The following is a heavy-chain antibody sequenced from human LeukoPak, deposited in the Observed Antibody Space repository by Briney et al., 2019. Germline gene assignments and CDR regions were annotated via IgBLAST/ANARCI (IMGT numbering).Heavy chain of an antibody. CDR3: ARAPGDRFDP. CDR2: ISYDGSNK. V-gene: IGHV3-30*01. CDR1: GFTFSSYA. J-gene: IGHJ5*02. Sequence: GGSLRLSCAASGFTFSSYAMHWVRQAPGKGLEWVAVISYDGSNKYYADSVKGRFTISRDNSKNTPYLQMNSLRAEDTAVYYCARAPGDRFDPWGQGTLVTVSS. D-gene: IGHD1-26*01.